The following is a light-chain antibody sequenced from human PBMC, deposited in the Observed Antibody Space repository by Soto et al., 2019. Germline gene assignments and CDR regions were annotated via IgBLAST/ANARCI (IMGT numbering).Light chain of an antibody. Sequence: DVQMTQSPSTLSASVGDRVTITCRASQSISSWLAWYQQKPGKAPKLLIYKASTLESGVPSNFGGSGSGTEFTLTISSLQPEDFATYYSQQYNSYPWTFGQGTKVDIK. CDR2: KAS. CDR1: QSISSW. V-gene: IGKV1-5*03. CDR3: QQYNSYPWT. J-gene: IGKJ1*01.